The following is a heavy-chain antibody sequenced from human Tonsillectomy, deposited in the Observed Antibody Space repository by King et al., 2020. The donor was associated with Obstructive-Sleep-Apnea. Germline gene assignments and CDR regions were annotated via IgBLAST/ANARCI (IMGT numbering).Heavy chain of an antibody. V-gene: IGHV3-30-3*02. Sequence: VQLVESGGGVVQPGRSLRLSCAASGFNFSTYPLYWVRQTPGRGLEWVPVTSYDRDNENDADSLRGRFTVSRDKSKSTLYLQMNRLREDDTAIYFCARGLGGGPRGKSRGLDVWGQGTLVTVSS. CDR2: TSYDRDNE. CDR1: GFNFSTYP. D-gene: IGHD2-15*01. J-gene: IGHJ4*02. CDR3: ARGLGGGPRGKSRGLDV.